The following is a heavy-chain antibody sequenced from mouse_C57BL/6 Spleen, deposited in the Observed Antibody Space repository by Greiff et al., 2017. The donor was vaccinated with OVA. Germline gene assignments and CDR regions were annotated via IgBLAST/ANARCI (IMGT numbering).Heavy chain of an antibody. D-gene: IGHD3-2*02. CDR1: GYAFSSYW. CDR3: ARASRTAQATFDY. Sequence: VQLQQSGAELVKPGASVKISCKASGYAFSSYWMNWVKQRPGKGLEWIGQIYPGDGDTNYNGKFKGKATLTADKSSSTAYMQLSSLTSEDSAVYVCARASRTAQATFDYWGQGTTLTVSS. V-gene: IGHV1-80*01. CDR2: IYPGDGDT. J-gene: IGHJ2*01.